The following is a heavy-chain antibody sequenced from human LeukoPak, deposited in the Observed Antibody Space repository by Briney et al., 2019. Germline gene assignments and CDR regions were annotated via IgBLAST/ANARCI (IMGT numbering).Heavy chain of an antibody. CDR1: GGSISSSNYY. Sequence: PETLSLTCTVSGGSISSSNYYWGWIRQPPGKGLEWIGSINYSGSTYYDPSLKSRVTISVDTSKNQFSLKLNSVTAADTAVYYCARLPGYCISTSCYGDYSFDYWGQGTLVTASS. D-gene: IGHD2-2*01. J-gene: IGHJ4*02. V-gene: IGHV4-39*01. CDR3: ARLPGYCISTSCYGDYSFDY. CDR2: INYSGST.